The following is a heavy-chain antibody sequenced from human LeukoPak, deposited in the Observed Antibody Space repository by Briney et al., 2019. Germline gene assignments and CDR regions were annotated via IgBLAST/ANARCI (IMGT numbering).Heavy chain of an antibody. CDR1: GFTFSSYA. D-gene: IGHD4-17*01. CDR3: ARGSYGDYGY. Sequence: GGSLRLSCAASGFTFSSYAMSWVRQAPGKGLEWVSAISGSGGSTYYADSVKGRFTISRDNSKNTLYPQMNSLRAEDTAVYYCARGSYGDYGYWGQGTLVTVSS. CDR2: ISGSGGST. J-gene: IGHJ4*02. V-gene: IGHV3-23*01.